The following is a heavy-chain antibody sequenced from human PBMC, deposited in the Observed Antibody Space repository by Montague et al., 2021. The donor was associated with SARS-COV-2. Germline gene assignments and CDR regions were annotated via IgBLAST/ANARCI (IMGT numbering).Heavy chain of an antibody. Sequence: SETLSLTCNVSGGSINNGNYYWAWIRQSPGKGLEWIGSIYYSGTAHYNPSLKTRATMSVDTSKNKFSLTLSSLTASDTAVYYCAESLHVFRAVAGPYDFWGPGTRVTVSS. CDR1: GGSINNGNYY. J-gene: IGHJ4*02. D-gene: IGHD6-13*01. CDR3: AESLHVFRAVAGPYDF. CDR2: IYYSGTA. V-gene: IGHV4-39*01.